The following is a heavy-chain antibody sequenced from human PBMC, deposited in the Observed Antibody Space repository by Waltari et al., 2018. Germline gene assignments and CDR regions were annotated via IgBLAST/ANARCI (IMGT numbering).Heavy chain of an antibody. J-gene: IGHJ4*02. D-gene: IGHD4-17*01. V-gene: IGHV3-7*03. Sequence: EGQLVESGGDLVQPGGSLRLSCVAPGIIFSNSWMSWVRQAPGKGLEWLAGINPDERQTYYAGSEKGRFSISRDDDKNSLYLQMSSLRAEDTAAYYCARDFAYGASDYWGRGTLVTVSS. CDR3: ARDFAYGASDY. CDR2: INPDERQT. CDR1: GIIFSNSW.